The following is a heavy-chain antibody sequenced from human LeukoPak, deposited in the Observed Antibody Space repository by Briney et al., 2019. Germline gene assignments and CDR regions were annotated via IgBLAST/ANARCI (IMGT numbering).Heavy chain of an antibody. CDR1: GFTFSSYS. D-gene: IGHD6-13*01. CDR2: ISSSSSYI. CDR3: ARDLVSSWSRGYYYMDV. J-gene: IGHJ6*03. Sequence: KTGGSLRLSCAASGFTFSSYSMNWVRQAPGKGLEWVSYISSSSSYIYYADSVKGRFTISRDNAKNSLYLQMNSLRAEDTAVYYCARDLVSSWSRGYYYMDVWGKGTTVTVSS. V-gene: IGHV3-21*01.